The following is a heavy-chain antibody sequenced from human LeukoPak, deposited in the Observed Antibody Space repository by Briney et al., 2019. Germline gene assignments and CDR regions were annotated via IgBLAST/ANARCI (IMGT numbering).Heavy chain of an antibody. D-gene: IGHD1-14*01. Sequence: GGSLRLSCAASGFTFSSYAMHWVRQAPGKGLEWVAVISYDGSNKYYADSVKGRFTISRDNSKNTLYLQMNSLRAEDTAVYYCGREVNHFDYWGQGTLVTVSS. CDR2: ISYDGSNK. V-gene: IGHV3-30-3*01. J-gene: IGHJ4*02. CDR1: GFTFSSYA. CDR3: GREVNHFDY.